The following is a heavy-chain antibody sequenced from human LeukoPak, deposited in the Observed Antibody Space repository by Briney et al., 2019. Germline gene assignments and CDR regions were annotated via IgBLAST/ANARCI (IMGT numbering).Heavy chain of an antibody. J-gene: IGHJ5*02. D-gene: IGHD7-27*01. CDR3: ARDVRGRTPLKLGMKWFDP. Sequence: GGSLRLSRAASGFTFSDYYMSWIRQVPGKGLEWLTYISDSGDTRKYADSVTGRFTISRDNAKNSVFLQMNSLRADDSGVYYCARDVRGRTPLKLGMKWFDPWGQGTRVTVSS. CDR2: ISDSGDTR. CDR1: GFTFSDYY. V-gene: IGHV3-11*01.